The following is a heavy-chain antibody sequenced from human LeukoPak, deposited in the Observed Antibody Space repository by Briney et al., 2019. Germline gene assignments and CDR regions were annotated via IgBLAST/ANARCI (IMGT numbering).Heavy chain of an antibody. CDR1: GYSFTSYG. CDR3: ARAQYQLLPGYPFDI. J-gene: IGHJ3*02. CDR2: ISAYNGNT. D-gene: IGHD2-2*01. Sequence: ASVKVSCEASGYSFTSYGINWVRQAPGQGLEWMGWISAYNGNTNYAQNFQGRVTMTTDTSTNTAYMELRSLRSDDTAVYYCARAQYQLLPGYPFDIWGQGTMVTVSS. V-gene: IGHV1-18*01.